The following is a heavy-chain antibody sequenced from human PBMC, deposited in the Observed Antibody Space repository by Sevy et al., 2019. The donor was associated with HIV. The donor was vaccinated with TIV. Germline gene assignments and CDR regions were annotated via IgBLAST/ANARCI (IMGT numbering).Heavy chain of an antibody. CDR1: GFTFSNYA. V-gene: IGHV3-23*01. CDR3: AKIDCVNAVCYYEDH. Sequence: GGSLRLSCTASGFTFSNYAMSWVRQSPGKGLEWVSGIIGTGLSTYYADSVKGRFTISRDNSQNKIYLQMNSLRPEDTAIYYCAKIDCVNAVCYYEDHWGQGTLVTVSS. CDR2: IIGTGLST. J-gene: IGHJ1*01. D-gene: IGHD2-8*01.